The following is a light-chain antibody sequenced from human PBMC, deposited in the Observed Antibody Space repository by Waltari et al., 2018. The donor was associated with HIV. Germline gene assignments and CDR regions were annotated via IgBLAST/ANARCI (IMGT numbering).Light chain of an antibody. CDR3: CSYARSGIP. J-gene: IGLJ2*01. Sequence: QSALTQPASVSGSFGQSITISCTGTSSDVGSYKLVSWYQYHPGKAPKLIIYEVSKRPSGVSNRFSGSKSGNTASLTVSGLQAEDEAHYYCCSYARSGIPFGGGTKLTVL. V-gene: IGLV2-23*02. CDR2: EVS. CDR1: SSDVGSYKL.